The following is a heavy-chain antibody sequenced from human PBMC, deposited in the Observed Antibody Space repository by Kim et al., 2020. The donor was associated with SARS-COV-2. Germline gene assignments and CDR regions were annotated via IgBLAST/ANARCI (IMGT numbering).Heavy chain of an antibody. CDR2: IYHGDSDT. CDR3: ARHMGGWNNMIGPKQYYFDD. J-gene: IGHJ4*02. CDR1: GYSFTSYW. D-gene: IGHD3-22*01. V-gene: IGHV5-51*01. Sequence: GESLKISCKGSGYSFTSYWIGWVRQMLGKGLGLMGLIYHGDSDTRYSPSFHGQVTISATKSISTAYLQWSSLKASDTAKYYCARHMGGWNNMIGPKQYYFDDWGQGTLVTVSS.